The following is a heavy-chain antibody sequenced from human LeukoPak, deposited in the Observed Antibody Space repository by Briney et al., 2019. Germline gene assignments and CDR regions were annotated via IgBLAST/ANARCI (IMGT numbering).Heavy chain of an antibody. V-gene: IGHV4-59*08. CDR1: GGSISSYY. D-gene: IGHD2-15*01. Sequence: PSETLSLTCTVSGGSISSYYWSRIRQPPGKGLEWIGYIYYSESTNYNPSLKSRVTISVDTSKNQFSLKLSSVTAADTAVYYCARSGRQVDFDYWGQGTLVTVSS. CDR2: IYYSEST. CDR3: ARSGRQVDFDY. J-gene: IGHJ4*02.